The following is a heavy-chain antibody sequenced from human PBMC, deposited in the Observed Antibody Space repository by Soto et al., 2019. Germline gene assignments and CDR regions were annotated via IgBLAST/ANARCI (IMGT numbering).Heavy chain of an antibody. CDR1: GGTFSSYA. CDR2: IIPIFGTA. J-gene: IGHJ3*02. Sequence: SVKVSCKASGGTFSSYAISWVRQAPGQGLEWMGGIIPIFGTANYAQKFQGRVTITADKSTSTAYMELSSLRSEDTAVYYCAREVGDSSGYDAFDIWGKGTMVTVSS. V-gene: IGHV1-69*06. CDR3: AREVGDSSGYDAFDI. D-gene: IGHD3-22*01.